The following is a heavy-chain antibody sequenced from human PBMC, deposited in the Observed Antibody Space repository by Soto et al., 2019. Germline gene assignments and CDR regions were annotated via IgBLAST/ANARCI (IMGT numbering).Heavy chain of an antibody. Sequence: QDQLVQSGVEVKKPGASVKVSCKASGYSFTNYGITWVRQAPGQGFEWRGWIGAYNGNTNYAQKFQGRVTLTTDESTSTAFLELRSLRSADTAVYYCARDRGVAPPVAGNTHYYYYMDVWGKGTTVTVSS. CDR1: GYSFTNYG. D-gene: IGHD6-19*01. V-gene: IGHV1-18*01. CDR3: ARDRGVAPPVAGNTHYYYYMDV. J-gene: IGHJ6*03. CDR2: IGAYNGNT.